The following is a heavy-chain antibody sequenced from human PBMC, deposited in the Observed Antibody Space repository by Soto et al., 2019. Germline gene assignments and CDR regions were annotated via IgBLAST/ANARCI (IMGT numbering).Heavy chain of an antibody. CDR3: AKDMRFDP. CDR1: GFTFSSYA. Sequence: SGGSLRLSCAASGFTFSSYAMSWVRQPPGKGLEWVSAISGSGAATYYADSVKGRFTISRDNSKNTLYPQMNSLRVDDTAVYYCAKDMRFDPWGQGTLVTVSS. V-gene: IGHV3-23*01. J-gene: IGHJ5*02. D-gene: IGHD2-2*01. CDR2: ISGSGAAT.